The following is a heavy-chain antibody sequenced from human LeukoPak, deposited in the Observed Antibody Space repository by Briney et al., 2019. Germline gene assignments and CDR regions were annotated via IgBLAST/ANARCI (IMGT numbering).Heavy chain of an antibody. CDR1: GFTFSTYG. CDR3: AYSTKNYDYAMDV. J-gene: IGHJ6*02. CDR2: INGRGSST. Sequence: GGSLRLSCAASGFTFSTYGMHWVRQAPGKGLEWVSFINGRGSSTYYGDSVKGRFTISRDNSRNTLYLQMNSLRVEDTAVYYCAYSTKNYDYAMDVWGQGTTVTVSS. V-gene: IGHV3-23*01. D-gene: IGHD2/OR15-2a*01.